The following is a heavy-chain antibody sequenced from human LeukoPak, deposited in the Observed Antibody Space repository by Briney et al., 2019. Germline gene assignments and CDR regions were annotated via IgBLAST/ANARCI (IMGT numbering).Heavy chain of an antibody. CDR2: INAGNGNT. CDR3: AVFYLDY. D-gene: IGHD3-9*01. Sequence: ASVKVSCKASGYTFTSYGISWVRQAPGQGLEWMGWINAGNGNTKYSQEFQGRVTITRDTSASTAYMELSSLRSEDMAVYYCAVFYLDYWGQGTLVTVSS. V-gene: IGHV1-3*03. CDR1: GYTFTSYG. J-gene: IGHJ4*02.